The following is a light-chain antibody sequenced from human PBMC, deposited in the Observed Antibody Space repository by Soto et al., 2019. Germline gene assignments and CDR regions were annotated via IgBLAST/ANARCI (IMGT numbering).Light chain of an antibody. J-gene: IGKJ1*01. CDR2: GAS. V-gene: IGKV3-20*01. Sequence: IVLTQSPGTLSLSPGERAPLSCRASQSVSSSYFAWYQQRFGQAPRLLIYGASSRATGIPDRFSGSGSGTDFTLTISRLEPEDFAVYYCQQYGSSSWTFGQGTKVDIK. CDR3: QQYGSSSWT. CDR1: QSVSSSY.